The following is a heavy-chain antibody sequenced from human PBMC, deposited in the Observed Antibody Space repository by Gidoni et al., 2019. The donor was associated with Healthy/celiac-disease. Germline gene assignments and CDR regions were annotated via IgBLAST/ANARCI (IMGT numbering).Heavy chain of an antibody. J-gene: IGHJ4*02. CDR3: ARNDYYDSSGYFTQLDY. CDR1: GGTFSSYA. CDR2: IIPIFGTA. V-gene: IGHV1-69*01. D-gene: IGHD3-22*01. Sequence: QVQLVQSGAEVKKPGSSVKVSCKASGGTFSSYAISWVRQAPGQGLEWMGGIIPIFGTANYAQKFQGRVTITADESTSTAYMELSSLRSEDTAVYYCARNDYYDSSGYFTQLDYWGQGTLVTVSS.